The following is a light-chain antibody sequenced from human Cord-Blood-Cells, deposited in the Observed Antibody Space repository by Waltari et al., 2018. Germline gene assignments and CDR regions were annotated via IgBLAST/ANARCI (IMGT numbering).Light chain of an antibody. CDR3: QQYDNLPFT. Sequence: DIQMTQSPSSLSASVGDRVTITCQASQDISNYLNWYQQKPGKAPKLLIYDASNLETRVPSRFSGSGSGTDFTFTISSLQPEDIATYYCQQYDNLPFTFGHGTKVDIK. J-gene: IGKJ3*01. V-gene: IGKV1-33*01. CDR2: DAS. CDR1: QDISNY.